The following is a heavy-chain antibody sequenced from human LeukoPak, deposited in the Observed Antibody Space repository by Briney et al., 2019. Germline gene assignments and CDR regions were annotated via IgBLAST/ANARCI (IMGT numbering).Heavy chain of an antibody. CDR3: ARYYYGSGSSEYYYYYMDV. V-gene: IGHV3-21*01. D-gene: IGHD3-10*01. CDR1: GFTFSSYS. CDR2: ISSSSSYI. Sequence: GGSLRLSCAASGFTFSSYSMNWVRQAPGKGLEWVSSISSSSSYIYYADSVKGRFTISRDNAKNSLYLQMNSLRAEDTAVYYCARYYYGSGSSEYYYYYMDVWGKGTTVTVSS. J-gene: IGHJ6*03.